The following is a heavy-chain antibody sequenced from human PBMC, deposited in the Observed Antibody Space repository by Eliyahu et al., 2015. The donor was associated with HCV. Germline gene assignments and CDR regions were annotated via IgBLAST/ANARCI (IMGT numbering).Heavy chain of an antibody. V-gene: IGHV3-74*01. Sequence: EVQLVESGGGLIQPGGSLXLSCAASXFTFSNYWMPWVRQAPGRGVVWVSRINLDGSSTAYADSVKGRFTISRDNARNTLYLQMNSLRAEDTAVYYCTRGGSWTPADYWGQGTLVTVSS. CDR1: XFTFSNYW. CDR2: INLDGSST. CDR3: TRGGSWTPADY. D-gene: IGHD6-13*01. J-gene: IGHJ4*02.